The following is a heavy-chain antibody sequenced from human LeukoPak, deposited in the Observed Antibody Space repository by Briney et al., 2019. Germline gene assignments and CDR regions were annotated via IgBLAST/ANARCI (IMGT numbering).Heavy chain of an antibody. D-gene: IGHD3-10*01. J-gene: IGHJ4*02. CDR3: ARFGAVQGVIFNFDY. V-gene: IGHV4-34*01. Sequence: PSETLSLTCAVYGGSFSGYYWSWIRQPPGKGLEWIGEINHSGSTNYNPSLKSRVTISVDTPKNQFSLKLSSVTAADTAVYYCARFGAVQGVIFNFDYWGQGTLVTVSS. CDR1: GGSFSGYY. CDR2: INHSGST.